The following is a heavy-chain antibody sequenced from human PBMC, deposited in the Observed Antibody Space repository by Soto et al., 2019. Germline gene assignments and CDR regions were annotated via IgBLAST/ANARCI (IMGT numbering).Heavy chain of an antibody. CDR3: ARRIDLTAPTDYFDY. Sequence: PGESLKISCKGSGYIFSTYWIGWVRQMPGKGLEWMGIIYPGDSDTRYSPSFQGQVTISADKSISTAYLQWSSLKASDTAMYYCARRIDLTAPTDYFDYWGQGSLVTSPQ. J-gene: IGHJ4*02. D-gene: IGHD1-1*01. V-gene: IGHV5-51*01. CDR1: GYIFSTYW. CDR2: IYPGDSDT.